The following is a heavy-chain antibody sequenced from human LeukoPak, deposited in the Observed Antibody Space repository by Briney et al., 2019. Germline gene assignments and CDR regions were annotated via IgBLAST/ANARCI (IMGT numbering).Heavy chain of an antibody. CDR3: AKETKHYYGSGSYYNRVYYYYYMDV. D-gene: IGHD3-10*01. V-gene: IGHV3-23*01. CDR1: GFTFINYG. Sequence: RAGGSLRLSCAASGFTFINYGMNWARHTPGKGLEWVSVIGGSGGYHTSFADCVRGLFTISRDNSRNTLYVQMNSLRAEDTAVYYCAKETKHYYGSGSYYNRVYYYYYMDVWGKGTTVTISS. CDR2: IGGSGGYHT. J-gene: IGHJ6*03.